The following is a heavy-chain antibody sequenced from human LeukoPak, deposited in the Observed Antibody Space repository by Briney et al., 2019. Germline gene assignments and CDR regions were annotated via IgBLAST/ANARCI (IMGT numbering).Heavy chain of an antibody. CDR2: ISIRGRSI. Sequence: GGSLRLSCSASGFTVSNYGMSWVRQAPRKGRDWVSYISIRGRSIYYADSLKGRFTISRDNAWNSLYLQMSSLRAEDTAVYYCARVQQPGYYFDYCGQGTLVPVPS. V-gene: IGHV3-48*01. D-gene: IGHD6-13*01. CDR3: ARVQQPGYYFDY. CDR1: GFTVSNYG. J-gene: IGHJ4*02.